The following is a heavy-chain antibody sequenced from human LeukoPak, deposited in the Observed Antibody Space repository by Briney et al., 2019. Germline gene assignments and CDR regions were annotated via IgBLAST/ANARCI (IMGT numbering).Heavy chain of an antibody. CDR1: GFTFDDYA. CDR2: ISWDGGDT. CDR3: ARDRYGGNSVDY. D-gene: IGHD4-23*01. J-gene: IGHJ4*02. V-gene: IGHV3-43D*03. Sequence: PGGSLRLSCAASGFTFDDYAMHWVRQTPGKGLEWVSLISWDGGDTYYTDSVKGRFTISRDNSKNSLYLQMNSLRAEDTAVYYCARDRYGGNSVDYWGQGTLATVSS.